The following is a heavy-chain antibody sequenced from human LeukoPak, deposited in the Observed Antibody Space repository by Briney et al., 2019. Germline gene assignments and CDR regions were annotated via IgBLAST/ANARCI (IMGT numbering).Heavy chain of an antibody. V-gene: IGHV3-23*01. D-gene: IGHD3-3*01. Sequence: PGGSLRLSCAASGFTFSTYWMYWGRQAPGKGLEWVSAIGGGGGSTYYAGPVKGRFTISRDNSKNTLYLQMNSLRAEDRAVYYCVRLFGDKYGRLDYWGEGTLVAVSS. CDR1: GFTFSTYW. CDR2: IGGGGGST. CDR3: VRLFGDKYGRLDY. J-gene: IGHJ4*02.